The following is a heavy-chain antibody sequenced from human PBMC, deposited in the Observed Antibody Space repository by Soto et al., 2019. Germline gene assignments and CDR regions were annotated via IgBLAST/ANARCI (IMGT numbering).Heavy chain of an antibody. CDR3: ARAPGGRRIYDFWSGPGKAVVFDI. CDR2: MNPNSGNT. D-gene: IGHD3-3*01. J-gene: IGHJ3*02. V-gene: IGHV1-8*01. CDR1: GYTFTSYD. Sequence: GASVKVSCKASGYTFTSYDINWVRQATGQGLEWMGWMNPNSGNTGYAQKFQGRVTMTRNTSISTAYMELSSLRSEDTAVYYCARAPGGRRIYDFWSGPGKAVVFDIWGQGKMVTVSS.